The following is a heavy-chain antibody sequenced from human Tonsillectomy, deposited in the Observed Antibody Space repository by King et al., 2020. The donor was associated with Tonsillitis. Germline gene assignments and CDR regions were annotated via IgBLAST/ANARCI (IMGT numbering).Heavy chain of an antibody. D-gene: IGHD1-26*01. CDR3: ARHEGGSYYYFDY. CDR1: GGSISSYY. V-gene: IGHV4-59*08. CDR2: IYYSGST. J-gene: IGHJ4*02. Sequence: VQLQESGPGLVKPSETLSLTCTVSGGSISSYYWSWIRQPPGKGLEWIGYIYYSGSTNYNPSLKSRVTISVDTSKNQFSLKLSSVTAADTAVYYCARHEGGSYYYFDYWGKGTLVTVSS.